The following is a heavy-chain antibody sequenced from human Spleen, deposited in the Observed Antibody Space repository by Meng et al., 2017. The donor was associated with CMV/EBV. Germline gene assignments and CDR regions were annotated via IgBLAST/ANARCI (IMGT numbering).Heavy chain of an antibody. V-gene: IGHV4-38-2*02. CDR2: IYHSGST. J-gene: IGHJ6*02. CDR3: AREVNTGIEGGMDV. CDR1: GYSISSGYY. Sequence: GSLRLSCTVSGYSISSGYYWGWIRQPPGKGLEWIGSIYHSGSTYYNPSLKSRVTISVDTSKNQFSLKLSSVTAADTAVYYCAREVNTGIEGGMDVWGQGTTVTVSS. D-gene: IGHD1-26*01.